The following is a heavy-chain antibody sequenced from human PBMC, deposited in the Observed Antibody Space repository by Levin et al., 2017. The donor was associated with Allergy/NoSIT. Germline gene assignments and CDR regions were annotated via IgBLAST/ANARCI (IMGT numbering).Heavy chain of an antibody. D-gene: IGHD3-16*01. CDR3: ARHMPGGVPGVVDF. V-gene: IGHV4-39*01. CDR2: ITYTGHT. CDR1: GGSISTTGYY. Sequence: SETLSLTCTVSGGSISTTGYYWGWIRQLPGTRLEYIGSITYTGHTYYNPSLKSRVTISVDTSKNHFSLSLRSLTTADTAVYYCARHMPGGVPGVVDFWGQGALVAVSS. J-gene: IGHJ4*02.